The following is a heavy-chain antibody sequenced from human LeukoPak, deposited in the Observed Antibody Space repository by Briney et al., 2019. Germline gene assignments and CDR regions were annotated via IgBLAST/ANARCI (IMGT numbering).Heavy chain of an antibody. Sequence: SETLSLTCTVSGGSIISGDFYWIWIRQPPGKGLEWIGYIYYSGSTYYNPSLKSRVTISVDTSKNQFSLKLSSVTAADTAVYYCXSIGSITMVRGDPFDYWGQGTLVTVSS. J-gene: IGHJ4*02. CDR3: XSIGSITMVRGDPFDY. CDR1: GGSIISGDFY. CDR2: IYYSGST. D-gene: IGHD3-10*01. V-gene: IGHV4-31*03.